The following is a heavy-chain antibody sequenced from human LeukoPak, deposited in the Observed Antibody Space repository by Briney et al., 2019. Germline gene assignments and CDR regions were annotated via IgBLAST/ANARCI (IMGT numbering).Heavy chain of an antibody. D-gene: IGHD6-19*01. CDR2: IYYSGST. CDR3: ARESIAVAGTGGVFDY. V-gene: IGHV4-59*01. CDR1: SGSIGSYY. J-gene: IGHJ4*02. Sequence: SETLSLTCTVSSGSIGSYYWSWIRQPPGKGLEWIGYIYYSGSTNYNPSLKSRVTISVDTSKNQFSLKLSSVTAADTAVYYCARESIAVAGTGGVFDYWGQGTLVTVSS.